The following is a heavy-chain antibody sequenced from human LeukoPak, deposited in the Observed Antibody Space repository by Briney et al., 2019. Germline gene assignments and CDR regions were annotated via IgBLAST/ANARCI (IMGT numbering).Heavy chain of an antibody. CDR1: GFTLSSYS. CDR2: ISAGSNYI. CDR3: ARDASTRCYLCEVDY. Sequence: GGSLRLPCAASGFTLSSYSMNWVRQAPGKGLEWVSYISAGSNYIYYGDSVKGRFTISRDNAKNSLYLQMSSLRAEDTAVYYCARDASTRCYLCEVDYWGQGTPVTVSS. V-gene: IGHV3-21*05. J-gene: IGHJ4*02. D-gene: IGHD2-2*01.